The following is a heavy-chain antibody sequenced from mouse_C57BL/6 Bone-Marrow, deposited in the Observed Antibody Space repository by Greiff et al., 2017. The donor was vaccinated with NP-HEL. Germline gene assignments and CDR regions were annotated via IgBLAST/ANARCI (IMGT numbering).Heavy chain of an antibody. Sequence: DVQLQESGGGLVKPGGSLKLSCAASGFTFSDYGMHWVRQAPEKGLEWVAYISSGSSTIYYADTVKGRFTISRDNAKNTLFLQMTSLRSEDTAMYYCARGSSSYLYYYAMDYWGQGTSVTVSS. D-gene: IGHD1-1*01. CDR2: ISSGSSTI. V-gene: IGHV5-17*01. J-gene: IGHJ4*01. CDR3: ARGSSSYLYYYAMDY. CDR1: GFTFSDYG.